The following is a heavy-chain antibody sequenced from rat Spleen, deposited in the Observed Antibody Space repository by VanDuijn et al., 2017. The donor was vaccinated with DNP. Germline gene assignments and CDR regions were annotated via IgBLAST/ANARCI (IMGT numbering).Heavy chain of an antibody. D-gene: IGHD1-4*01. J-gene: IGHJ3*01. CDR3: ATSPGPNWFAY. Sequence: EVQLVESGGGLVQPGGSLKLSCAASGFTFSDYNMAWVRQAPKKGLEWVATITYDGRTTYYRDSVKGQFTISRDNSETTLYLQMDSLRSEDTATYYCATSPGPNWFAYWGQGTLVTVSS. CDR1: GFTFSDYN. V-gene: IGHV5-7*01. CDR2: ITYDGRTT.